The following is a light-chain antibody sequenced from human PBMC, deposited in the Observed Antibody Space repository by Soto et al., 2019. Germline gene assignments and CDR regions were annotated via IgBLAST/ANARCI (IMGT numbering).Light chain of an antibody. V-gene: IGKV3-15*01. J-gene: IGKJ1*01. CDR1: QSISDN. Sequence: EIVMTQSPATLSVSPGERATLSCRASQSISDNLVWYQQKPGQAPRLLIYGASTRATGIPARFSGSGSGTEFTLTISSLQSEDFAVYYYQQYSNWPPYTFGQGTKVEI. CDR2: GAS. CDR3: QQYSNWPPYT.